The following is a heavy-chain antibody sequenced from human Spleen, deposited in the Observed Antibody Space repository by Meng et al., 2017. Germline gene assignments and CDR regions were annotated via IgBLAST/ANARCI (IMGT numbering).Heavy chain of an antibody. CDR1: GFSFSNAW. J-gene: IGHJ4*02. V-gene: IGHV3-15*01. D-gene: IGHD1-26*01. Sequence: GQLEQSVGGLVKPGRSLGLSCAASGFSFSNAWMGWVRQAPGKGLECVGRITSNTDGGTAEYAAPVTGRFTISRDDSKSTLYLQMSGLRIDDTGVYYCTWDDKAVSDYWGQGTLVTVSS. CDR2: ITSNTDGGTA. CDR3: TWDDKAVSDY.